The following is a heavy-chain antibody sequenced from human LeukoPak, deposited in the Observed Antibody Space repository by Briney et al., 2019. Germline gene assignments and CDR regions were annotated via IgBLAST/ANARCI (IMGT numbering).Heavy chain of an antibody. J-gene: IGHJ3*02. CDR2: IYPGDSDT. V-gene: IGHV5-51*01. CDR1: GYSFTSYW. Sequence: GESLKISCKGSGYSFTSYWIGWVRQMPGKGLEWMGIIYPGDSDTRYSPSFQGQVTISADKSISTAYLQWSSLKASDTAMYYCAQTAGIGVVPAAMAPPHPSDAFDIWGQGTMVTVSS. D-gene: IGHD2-2*01. CDR3: AQTAGIGVVPAAMAPPHPSDAFDI.